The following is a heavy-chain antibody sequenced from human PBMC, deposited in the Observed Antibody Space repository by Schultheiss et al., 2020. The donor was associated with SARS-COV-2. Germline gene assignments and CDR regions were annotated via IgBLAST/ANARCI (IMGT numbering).Heavy chain of an antibody. D-gene: IGHD1-26*01. CDR2: INSDGSST. V-gene: IGHV3-74*01. J-gene: IGHJ6*03. Sequence: GGSLRLSCAASGFTFSSYDMHWVRQAPGKGLVWVSRINSDGSSTSYADSVKGRFTISRDNAKNSLYLQMNSLRAEDTAVYYCARQVDGSYYYYYYMDVWGKGTTVTVSS. CDR1: GFTFSSYD. CDR3: ARQVDGSYYYYYYMDV.